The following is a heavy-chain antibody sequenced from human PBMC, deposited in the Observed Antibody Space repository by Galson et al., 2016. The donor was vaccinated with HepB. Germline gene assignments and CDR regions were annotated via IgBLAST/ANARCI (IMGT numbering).Heavy chain of an antibody. Sequence: SLRLSCAASEFTFSNYDMHWVRQTPGKGLEWVALISYDGSNTYYADSIKGRFTISRDNGLNTLFLQMNSLTPDDTAIYYCARGGGTSSYYYWGMDVWGQGTTVTVSS. D-gene: IGHD1-14*01. CDR3: ARGGGTSSYYYWGMDV. CDR1: EFTFSNYD. V-gene: IGHV3-30-3*01. CDR2: ISYDGSNT. J-gene: IGHJ6*02.